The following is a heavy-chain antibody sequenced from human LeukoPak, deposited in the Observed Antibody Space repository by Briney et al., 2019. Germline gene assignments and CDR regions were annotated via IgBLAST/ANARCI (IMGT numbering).Heavy chain of an antibody. CDR2: INPNSGGT. V-gene: IGHV1-2*06. CDR3: ARGTDISSGWNWFDP. D-gene: IGHD6-19*01. J-gene: IGHJ5*02. Sequence: ASVKVSCKASGYTFTGYYMHWVRQAPGQGLEWMGRINPNSGGTNYAQKFQGRVTMTRDTSISTAYMELSRLRSDDTAVYYCARGTDISSGWNWFDPWGQGTLVTVSS. CDR1: GYTFTGYY.